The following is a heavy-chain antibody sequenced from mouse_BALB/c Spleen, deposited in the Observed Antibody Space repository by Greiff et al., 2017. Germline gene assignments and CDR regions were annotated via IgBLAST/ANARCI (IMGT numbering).Heavy chain of an antibody. Sequence: EVQLQESGPSLVKPSQTLSLTCSVTGVSITSCYWNWIRKFPGNKLEYMGYISYSGSTYYNPSLKSRISITRDTSKNQYYLLLNSVTTEDTATYYCASLDGYYVYFDYWGQGTTLTVSS. V-gene: IGHV3-8*02. CDR3: ASLDGYYVYFDY. CDR2: ISYSGST. CDR1: GVSITSCY. J-gene: IGHJ2*01. D-gene: IGHD2-3*01.